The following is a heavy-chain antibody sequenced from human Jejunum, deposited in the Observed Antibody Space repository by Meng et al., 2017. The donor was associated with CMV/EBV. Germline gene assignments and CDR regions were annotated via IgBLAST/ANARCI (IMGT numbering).Heavy chain of an antibody. J-gene: IGHJ4*02. D-gene: IGHD1-26*01. Sequence: EYTFTEYYMQWVRQAPGQGLEWMGWINPQTGDTNYAPKFQGRVTMTRDMSINTVYMEVTRLRSDDTAVYYCAKDAGSFLDYYFDYWGQGTLVTVSS. CDR2: INPQTGDT. CDR3: AKDAGSFLDYYFDY. V-gene: IGHV1-2*02. CDR1: EYTFTEYY.